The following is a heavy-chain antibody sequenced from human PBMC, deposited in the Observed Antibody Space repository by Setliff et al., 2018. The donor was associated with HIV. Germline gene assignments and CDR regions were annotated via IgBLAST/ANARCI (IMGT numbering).Heavy chain of an antibody. CDR3: ARDQRYCTNALCPEALDV. Sequence: SETLSLTCTVSGDSVISYYWTWIRQPPGKGLEWIGYIHHSGSSDYTPSLRSRVTMSVDTSKNQFSLKLSSVTAADTAVYYCARDQRYCTNALCPEALDVWGKGTTVTVSS. CDR2: IHHSGSS. D-gene: IGHD2-8*01. V-gene: IGHV4-4*08. CDR1: GDSVISYY. J-gene: IGHJ6*04.